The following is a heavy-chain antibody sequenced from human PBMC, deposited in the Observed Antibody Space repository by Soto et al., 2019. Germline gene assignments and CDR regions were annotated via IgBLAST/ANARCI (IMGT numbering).Heavy chain of an antibody. J-gene: IGHJ5*02. Sequence: PSETLSLTCIVSGGSVSSSNWWSWVRQPPGKWLEWIGEIYHSGSTTYNPSLKSRATISVDKSENQFSLRLKSVTAADTAVYYCAKDEKGGSSWYSATNWFDPWGQGTLVTVSS. CDR2: IYHSGST. CDR3: AKDEKGGSSWYSATNWFDP. CDR1: GGSVSSSNW. D-gene: IGHD6-13*01. V-gene: IGHV4-4*02.